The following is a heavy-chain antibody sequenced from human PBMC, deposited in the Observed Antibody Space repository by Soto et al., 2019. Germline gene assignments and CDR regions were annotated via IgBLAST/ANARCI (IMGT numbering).Heavy chain of an antibody. J-gene: IGHJ4*02. CDR2: INQDGSHK. Sequence: EVQLVESGGGLVQPGGSLRLSCAASGFIFSHYWMTWVRQAPGKGLEWVANINQDGSHKYDVDTVKGRFIVSRDNAKNSLYLQMNSLRVEDTAVYYCARIGYSSSSLDYWGQGTLVIVSS. D-gene: IGHD6-6*01. V-gene: IGHV3-7*03. CDR1: GFIFSHYW. CDR3: ARIGYSSSSLDY.